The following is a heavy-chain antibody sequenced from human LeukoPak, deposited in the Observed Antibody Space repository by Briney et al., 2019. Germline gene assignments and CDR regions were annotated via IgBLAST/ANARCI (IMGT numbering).Heavy chain of an antibody. CDR1: GGTFSSYA. J-gene: IGHJ3*02. CDR2: IIPIFGTA. Sequence: GASVKVSCKASGGTFSSYAISWVRQAPGQGLEWMGRIIPIFGTANYAQKFQGRVTITTDESTSTVYMELSSLRSEDTAVYYCAREAYGSSSRDDAFDIWGQGTMVIVSS. V-gene: IGHV1-69*05. D-gene: IGHD6-13*01. CDR3: AREAYGSSSRDDAFDI.